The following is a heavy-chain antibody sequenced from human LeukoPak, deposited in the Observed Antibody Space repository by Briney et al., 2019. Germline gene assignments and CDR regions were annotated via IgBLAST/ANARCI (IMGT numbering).Heavy chain of an antibody. V-gene: IGHV4-34*01. Sequence: SETLSLTCAVYGGSFSGYYWSWIRQPPGKGLEWIGEINHSGSTNYNPSLKSRVTISVDTSKNQFSLKLSSVTAADMAVYYCARGGKGIDILTGYPYYYFDYWGQGTLVTVSS. CDR3: ARGGKGIDILTGYPYYYFDY. D-gene: IGHD3-9*01. CDR2: INHSGST. CDR1: GGSFSGYY. J-gene: IGHJ4*02.